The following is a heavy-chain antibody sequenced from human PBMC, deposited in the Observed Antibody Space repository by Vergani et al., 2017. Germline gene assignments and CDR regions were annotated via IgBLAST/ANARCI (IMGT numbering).Heavy chain of an antibody. Sequence: QVQLQQWGAGVVKPSGTLSLTCAVFGASFSSYYWSWIRQPPGKGLEWSVYIYYSGSTNYNPSLKSRVTISVDTSKNQFSLKLSSVTASDTAVYYCARVGSAPTLVTPGWIYNSGCMDVWGQGTTVTVSS. V-gene: IGHV4-59*01. J-gene: IGHJ6*02. CDR2: IYYSGST. CDR1: GASFSSYY. CDR3: ARVGSAPTLVTPGWIYNSGCMDV. D-gene: IGHD4-23*01.